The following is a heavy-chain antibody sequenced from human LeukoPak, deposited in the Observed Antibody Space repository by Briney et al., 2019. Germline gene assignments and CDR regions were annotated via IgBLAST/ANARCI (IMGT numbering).Heavy chain of an antibody. CDR3: ARDHPVADWAPDI. Sequence: SETLSLTCAVYGGSFSGYYWSWIRQPPGKGLEWIGEINHSGSTNCNPSLKSRVTISVDTSKNQLSLKLSSVTAADTAVYYCARDHPVADWAPDIWGRGTMVTVSS. D-gene: IGHD3-9*01. V-gene: IGHV4-34*01. CDR1: GGSFSGYY. J-gene: IGHJ3*02. CDR2: INHSGST.